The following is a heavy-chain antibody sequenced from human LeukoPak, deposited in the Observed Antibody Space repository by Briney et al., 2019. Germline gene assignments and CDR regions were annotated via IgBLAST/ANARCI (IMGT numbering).Heavy chain of an antibody. D-gene: IGHD1-26*01. Sequence: GGSLRLPCAASGFTFSSYAMHWVRQAPGKGLEWVAVISYDGSNKYYADSVKGRFTISRDNSKNTLYLQMNSLRAEDTAVYYCARGEGVSVPLDYWGQGTLVTVSS. V-gene: IGHV3-30-3*01. CDR1: GFTFSSYA. CDR3: ARGEGVSVPLDY. CDR2: ISYDGSNK. J-gene: IGHJ4*02.